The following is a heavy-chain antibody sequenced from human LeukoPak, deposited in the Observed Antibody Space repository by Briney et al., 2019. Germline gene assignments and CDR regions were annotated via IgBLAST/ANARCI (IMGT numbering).Heavy chain of an antibody. CDR2: TDTSGRYV. V-gene: IGHV3-21*06. Sequence: GGSLRLSCAASGFTFSNYGMNWFRQAPGKGLEWVSFTDTSGRYVYYGDSVKGRFTISRDNAKNLLFLQMNGLRAEDTALYYCARGRSITLLRGVAMSDGFDIWGQGAMVAVSS. D-gene: IGHD3-10*01. CDR3: ARGRSITLLRGVAMSDGFDI. CDR1: GFTFSNYG. J-gene: IGHJ3*02.